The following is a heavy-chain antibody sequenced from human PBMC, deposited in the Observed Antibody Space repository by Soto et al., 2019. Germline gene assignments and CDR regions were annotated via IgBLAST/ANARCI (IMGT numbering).Heavy chain of an antibody. CDR1: GFTLSSYA. D-gene: IGHD6-19*01. Sequence: EVQLLESGGGLVQPGGSLRLSCAASGFTLSSYAMTGVRQAPGKGLEWVSVISDSDNATYYADSVKGRLTITRDNSKNTLYLQLNSLRAEDTAVYYCAKGVSSSAWSASDSWGQGTLVTVSA. J-gene: IGHJ4*02. CDR2: ISDSDNAT. CDR3: AKGVSSSAWSASDS. V-gene: IGHV3-23*01.